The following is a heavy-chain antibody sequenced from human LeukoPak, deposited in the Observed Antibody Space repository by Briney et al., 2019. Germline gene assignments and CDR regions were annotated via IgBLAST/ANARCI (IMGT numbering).Heavy chain of an antibody. V-gene: IGHV3-23*01. CDR2: IFPSGGEI. J-gene: IGHJ5*02. CDR3: XXLXXXXFDP. Sequence: XXASGFTFSTFAMIWVRQPPGKGLEWVSSIFPSGGEIHYADSVRGRFTISRDNSKNTLDLQMNRLRSDDTAVYYXXXLXXXXFDPWGXGXLVTVSS. CDR1: GFTFSTFA. D-gene: IGHD1-7*01.